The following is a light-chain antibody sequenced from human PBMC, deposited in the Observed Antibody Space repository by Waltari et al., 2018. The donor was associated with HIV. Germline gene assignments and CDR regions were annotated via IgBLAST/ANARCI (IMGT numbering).Light chain of an antibody. J-gene: IGLJ2*01. CDR2: DGS. CDR1: NTASKR. Sequence: SYVLTPPPSVSVAPGQTARITCGGDNTASKRVHWYPHKPGQAPVLVSDDGSDRPPGIPERFSGSNSGNTATLTISRVEAGDEADYYCQVWDSSGDHPLFGGGTKLTVL. V-gene: IGLV3-21*02. CDR3: QVWDSSGDHPL.